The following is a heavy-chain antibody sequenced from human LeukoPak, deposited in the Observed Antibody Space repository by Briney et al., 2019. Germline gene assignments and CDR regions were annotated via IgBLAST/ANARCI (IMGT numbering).Heavy chain of an antibody. CDR2: INAGNGDT. CDR3: AREIARKSSIAARGRAFDI. CDR1: GYTFSSYA. Sequence: ASVKVSRKGSGYTFSSYAMHWVRQAPGQRLEWMGWINAGNGDTKYSQKFQGRVTITRDTSATTAYMELSSLRSEDTAVYYCAREIARKSSIAARGRAFDIWGQGTMVTVSS. D-gene: IGHD6-6*01. V-gene: IGHV1-3*01. J-gene: IGHJ3*02.